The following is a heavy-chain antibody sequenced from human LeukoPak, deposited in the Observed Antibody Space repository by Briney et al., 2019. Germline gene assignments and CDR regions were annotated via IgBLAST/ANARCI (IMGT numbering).Heavy chain of an antibody. V-gene: IGHV4-61*02. CDR2: IYTSGST. CDR1: GGSISSGSYY. J-gene: IGHJ4*02. CDR3: ACFTTT. D-gene: IGHD1-1*01. Sequence: SETLSLTCTVSGGSISSGSYYWSWIRQPAGKGLEWIGRIYTSGSTNYNPSLKSRVTISVDTSKDQFSLKLSSVTAADTAVYYCACFTTTWGQGTLVTVSS.